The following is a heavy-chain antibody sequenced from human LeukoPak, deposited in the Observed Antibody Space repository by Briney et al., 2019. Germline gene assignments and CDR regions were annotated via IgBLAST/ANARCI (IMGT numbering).Heavy chain of an antibody. CDR1: LGAPLMYM. CDR2: IYYSGTT. D-gene: IGHD3-16*01. Sequence: PSETLSLTCMDSLGAPLMYMARLVSQPPGQGLGWIGCIYYSGTTAYNPSLRSRVTLSVDTSKNQVSLKLTSLTAADTATYSRPTLIPTRYYVASGPFDYCGQGTLVTVSS. V-gene: IGHV4-59*08. J-gene: IGHJ4*02. CDR3: PTLIPTRYYVASGPFDY.